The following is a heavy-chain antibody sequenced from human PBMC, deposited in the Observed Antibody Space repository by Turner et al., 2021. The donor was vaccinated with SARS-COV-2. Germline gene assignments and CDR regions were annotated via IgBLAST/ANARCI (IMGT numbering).Heavy chain of an antibody. CDR2: ISPIRGIA. D-gene: IGHD3-10*01. Sequence: QVQLVQSGAEVKKPGSSVKVSCKASGGTFSSYPISWVRQAPGQGLEWMGRISPIRGIANDAQKFQGRVTITEEKATSTAYMELSSLRSEDTAVYYCARINSGGFDYWGQGTLVTVSS. CDR1: GGTFSSYP. CDR3: ARINSGGFDY. V-gene: IGHV1-69*04. J-gene: IGHJ4*02.